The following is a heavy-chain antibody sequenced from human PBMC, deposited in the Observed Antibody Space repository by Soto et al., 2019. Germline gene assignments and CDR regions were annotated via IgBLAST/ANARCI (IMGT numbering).Heavy chain of an antibody. CDR3: ARGPVLPYYYYYYMDV. J-gene: IGHJ6*03. CDR1: GFTFSSYW. Sequence: GGSLRLSCAASGFTFSSYWMHWVRQAPGKGLVWVSRINSDGSSTSYADSVKGRFTISRDNAKNTLYLQMNSLRAEDTAVYYCARGPVLPYYYYYYMDVWGKGTTVTVSS. CDR2: INSDGSST. V-gene: IGHV3-74*01. D-gene: IGHD3-10*01.